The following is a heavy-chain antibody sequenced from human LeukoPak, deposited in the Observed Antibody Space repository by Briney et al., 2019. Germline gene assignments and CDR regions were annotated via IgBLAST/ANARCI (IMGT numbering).Heavy chain of an antibody. Sequence: GGSLRLSCAASGFTFGIYAMHWVRQPPGKGLEWVAVISYDGSKKYYADSVKGRFTISRDNSKNTLYLQMNSLRAKDTAVYCCARDGGIQLWYYYCYMYSWGKGATVTVSS. V-gene: IGHV3-30*04. D-gene: IGHD5-18*01. CDR3: ARDGGIQLWYYYCYMYS. J-gene: IGHJ6*03. CDR1: GFTFGIYA. CDR2: ISYDGSKK.